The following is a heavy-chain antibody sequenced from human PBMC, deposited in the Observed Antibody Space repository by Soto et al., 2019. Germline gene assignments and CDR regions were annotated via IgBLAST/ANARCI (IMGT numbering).Heavy chain of an antibody. D-gene: IGHD4-17*01. CDR3: VSQRTTVPTQAYFDY. CDR1: GGSVTNSSYY. Sequence: TLSLTCTVSGGSVTNSSYYWGWIRQSPGKGLEWIGSVYYRGRSYSKSSVKSRVTISVDTSKNRFSLSLNSVTASDTAVYFCVSQRTTVPTQAYFDYWGPGALVTVSS. CDR2: VYYRGRS. J-gene: IGHJ4*02. V-gene: IGHV4-39*01.